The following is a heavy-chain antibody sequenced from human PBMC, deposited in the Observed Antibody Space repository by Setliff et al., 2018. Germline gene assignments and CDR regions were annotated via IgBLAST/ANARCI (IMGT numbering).Heavy chain of an antibody. Sequence: ASLKVSCKASGYTFTSYAMHWVRQAPGQRLEWMGWINAGNGNTKYSQKFQGRVTITRDTSASTAYMELSSLRSEDTAVYYCARGATVVIYYYMGVWGKGTTVTVSS. V-gene: IGHV1-3*01. CDR1: GYTFTSYA. J-gene: IGHJ6*03. CDR3: ARGATVVIYYYMGV. CDR2: INAGNGNT. D-gene: IGHD4-17*01.